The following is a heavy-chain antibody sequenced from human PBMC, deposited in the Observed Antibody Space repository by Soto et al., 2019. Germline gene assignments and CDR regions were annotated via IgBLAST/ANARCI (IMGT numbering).Heavy chain of an antibody. Sequence: GGSLRLSCAASGFTFSTYGMHWVRQAPGKGLEWVAVISYDGSNKYYADSVKGRFTISRDNSKNTLYLQMNSLRAEDTAVYYCAKSGNYLYYFDYWGQGPLVTVFS. J-gene: IGHJ4*02. CDR1: GFTFSTYG. CDR2: ISYDGSNK. V-gene: IGHV3-30*18. CDR3: AKSGNYLYYFDY. D-gene: IGHD1-26*01.